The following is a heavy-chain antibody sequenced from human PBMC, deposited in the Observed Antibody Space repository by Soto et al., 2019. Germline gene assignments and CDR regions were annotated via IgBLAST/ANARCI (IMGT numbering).Heavy chain of an antibody. V-gene: IGHV3-23*01. CDR1: GFRFSSYA. D-gene: IGHD4-17*01. CDR3: AKGFYAGKSNRFES. Sequence: EEELLESGGGLVQPGGSLRLSCAASGFRFSSYAMSWVRQAPGKGLEWVSLISGPGSTTYYADSVKGRFTISRDNAKNTLNLQMNSLRAEDTARYYCAKGFYAGKSNRFESWGQGTLVTVSS. J-gene: IGHJ5*01. CDR2: ISGPGSTT.